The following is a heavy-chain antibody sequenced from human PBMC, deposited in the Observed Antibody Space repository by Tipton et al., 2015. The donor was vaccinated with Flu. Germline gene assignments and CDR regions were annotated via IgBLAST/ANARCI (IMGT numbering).Heavy chain of an antibody. Sequence: QVQLVQSGAEVKKPGASVKVSCKASGYTFTSYGISWVRQAPGQGLEWMGWISAYNGNTNYAQKLQGRVTMTTDTSTSTAYMELRSLRSDDPAVYYCARDQALDYYDSSGPADYWGQGTLVTVSS. V-gene: IGHV1-18*01. CDR2: ISAYNGNT. CDR3: ARDQALDYYDSSGPADY. CDR1: GYTFTSYG. J-gene: IGHJ4*02. D-gene: IGHD3-22*01.